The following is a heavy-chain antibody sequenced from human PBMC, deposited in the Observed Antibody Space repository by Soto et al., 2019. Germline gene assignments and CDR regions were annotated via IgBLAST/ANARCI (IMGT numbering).Heavy chain of an antibody. Sequence: TGGSLRLSCAASGFTFSSYGMHWVRQAPGKGLEWVAVISYDGSNKYYADSVKGRFTISRDNSKNTLYLQMNSLRAEDTAVYYCAKDQKRIAVADQPYYYYYYGMDVWGQGTTVTVSS. V-gene: IGHV3-30*18. CDR2: ISYDGSNK. CDR1: GFTFSSYG. J-gene: IGHJ6*02. D-gene: IGHD6-19*01. CDR3: AKDQKRIAVADQPYYYYYYGMDV.